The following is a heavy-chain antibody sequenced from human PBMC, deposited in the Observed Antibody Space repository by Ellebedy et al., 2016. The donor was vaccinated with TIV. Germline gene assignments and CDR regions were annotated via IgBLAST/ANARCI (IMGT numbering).Heavy chain of an antibody. CDR1: GYSFTSYG. V-gene: IGHV1-18*01. Sequence: AATVKVSCKASGYSFTSYGFSWVRQAPGQGLEWMGWISAHNDKTNYAQKFQGRVTMPTNPATTTAYMELTSLRSDDTAMYYCARRLRLMYSSGSFDYWGQGTPVTVSS. D-gene: IGHD6-19*01. CDR3: ARRLRLMYSSGSFDY. CDR2: ISAHNDKT. J-gene: IGHJ4*02.